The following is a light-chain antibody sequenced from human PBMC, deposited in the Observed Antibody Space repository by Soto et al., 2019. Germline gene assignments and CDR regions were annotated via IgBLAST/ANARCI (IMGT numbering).Light chain of an antibody. J-gene: IGKJ2*03. CDR3: QQFNNYPRS. CDR1: QDISSA. CDR2: DAS. V-gene: IGKV1D-13*01. Sequence: AIQLTQSPSSLSAPVGDRVTLTCRASQDISSALVWYQQKPGEAPKVLIYDASKLESGVPSRFSGGGSGTDFTLTIRNLQPEDLATYHCQQFNNYPRSFGQGTKLEIK.